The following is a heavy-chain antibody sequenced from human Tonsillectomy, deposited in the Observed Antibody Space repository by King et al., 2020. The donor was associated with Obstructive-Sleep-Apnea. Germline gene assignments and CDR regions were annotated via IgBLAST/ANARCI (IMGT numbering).Heavy chain of an antibody. CDR3: ARGSTYNYAMDV. Sequence: VQLQQWGAGLLKSSETLSLTCAVNGASFRGHYWSWIRQPPGKGLEWIGEIDQSGSTNYNSSLKSRLPTSGVPSKNQFSLRLGSVTAADTAVYYCARGSTYNYAMDVWGQGTTVTVSS. V-gene: IGHV4-34*01. CDR1: GASFRGHY. CDR2: IDQSGST. J-gene: IGHJ6*02.